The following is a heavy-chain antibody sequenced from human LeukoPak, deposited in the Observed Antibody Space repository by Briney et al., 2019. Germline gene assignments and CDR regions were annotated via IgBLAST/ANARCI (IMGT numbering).Heavy chain of an antibody. CDR1: GFTFSSYA. J-gene: IGHJ6*04. V-gene: IGHV3-23*01. Sequence: GGSLRLSCAASGFTFSSYAMSWVRQAPGKGLEWVSAISGSGGSTYYADSVKGRFTISRDNSKNTLYLQMNSLRAEDTAVYYCATSPHYYGSGSYYNPYYYYYGMDVWGKGTTATVSS. CDR2: ISGSGGST. D-gene: IGHD3-10*01. CDR3: ATSPHYYGSGSYYNPYYYYYGMDV.